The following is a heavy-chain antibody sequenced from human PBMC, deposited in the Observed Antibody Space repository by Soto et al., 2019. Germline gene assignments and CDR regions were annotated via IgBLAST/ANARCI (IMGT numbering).Heavy chain of an antibody. Sequence: PSETLSLTCTVSGGSISSYYWSWIRQPPGKGLEWIGYIYYSGGTKYNPSLKSRVSISVDTSKNQFSLKLSSVTAADTAVYFCATRYGYGTFDMWGQGTMVTVS. CDR3: ATRYGYGTFDM. J-gene: IGHJ3*02. CDR1: GGSISSYY. CDR2: IYYSGGT. D-gene: IGHD5-18*01. V-gene: IGHV4-59*01.